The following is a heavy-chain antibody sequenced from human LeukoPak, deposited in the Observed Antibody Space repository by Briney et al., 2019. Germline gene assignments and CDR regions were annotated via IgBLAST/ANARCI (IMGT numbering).Heavy chain of an antibody. CDR3: ARALTRGYYDTSAYPRDY. D-gene: IGHD3-22*01. Sequence: ASVTVSCKASGYTFTSYGINWLRQAPGQGLDWMGWISAYNANTNYAQKLQGRVTMTTDTSTSTAYMELRSLRSDDTAVYYCARALTRGYYDTSAYPRDYWGQGTLVTVSS. CDR1: GYTFTSYG. J-gene: IGHJ4*02. CDR2: ISAYNANT. V-gene: IGHV1-18*01.